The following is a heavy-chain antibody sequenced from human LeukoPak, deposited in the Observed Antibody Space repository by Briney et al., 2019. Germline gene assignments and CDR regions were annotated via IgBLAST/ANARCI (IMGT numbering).Heavy chain of an antibody. CDR2: INHSGST. D-gene: IGHD4-11*01. CDR3: ARGDYSNNPPRAYYFDY. V-gene: IGHV4-34*01. J-gene: IGHJ4*02. Sequence: SETLSLTCAVYGGSFSGYYWSWIRQPPGKGLEWIGEINHSGSTNYNPSLKSRVTISVDTSKNQFSLKLSSVTAADTAVYYCARGDYSNNPPRAYYFDYWGQGTLVTVSS. CDR1: GGSFSGYY.